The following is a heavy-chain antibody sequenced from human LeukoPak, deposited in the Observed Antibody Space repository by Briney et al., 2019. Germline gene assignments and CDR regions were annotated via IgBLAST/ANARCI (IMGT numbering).Heavy chain of an antibody. CDR3: TTWGYCSGGSRYGGAFDY. CDR2: IKSKTDGGTT. V-gene: IGHV3-15*01. Sequence: GGSLRLSCAASGFTFSNAWMSWVRQARGKGLEWVGRIKSKTDGGTTDYAAPVKGRFTISSDDSKNTLYLQMTSLKTEDTAVYYCTTWGYCSGGSRYGGAFDYWGQGTLVTVSS. J-gene: IGHJ4*02. CDR1: GFTFSNAW. D-gene: IGHD2-15*01.